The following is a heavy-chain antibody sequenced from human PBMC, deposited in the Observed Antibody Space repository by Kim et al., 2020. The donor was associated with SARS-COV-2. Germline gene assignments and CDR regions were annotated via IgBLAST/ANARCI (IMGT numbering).Heavy chain of an antibody. CDR3: AKAGGFFVVVPAADFDY. CDR2: ISYDGSNK. V-gene: IGHV3-30*18. CDR1: GFTFSSYG. D-gene: IGHD2-2*01. Sequence: GGSLRLSCAASGFTFSSYGMHWVRQAPGKGLEWVAVISYDGSNKYYADSVKGRFTISRDNSKNTLYLQMNSLRAEDTAVYYCAKAGGFFVVVPAADFDYWGQGTLVTVSS. J-gene: IGHJ4*02.